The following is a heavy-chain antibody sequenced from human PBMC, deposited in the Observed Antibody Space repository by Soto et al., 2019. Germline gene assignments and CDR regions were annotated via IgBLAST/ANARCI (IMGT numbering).Heavy chain of an antibody. Sequence: EVQLVESGGGLVQPGGSLKLSCAASGFTVSGSAVHWVRQASGKGLEWVGRIRSKTNSYATAYAASVKGRFTISRDDLNNSAYLQRNSLKTEDTAVYYCTSHLGELSSPRAFDIWGQGTMVTVSS. CDR3: TSHLGELSSPRAFDI. D-gene: IGHD3-16*02. CDR2: IRSKTNSYAT. V-gene: IGHV3-73*01. J-gene: IGHJ3*02. CDR1: GFTVSGSA.